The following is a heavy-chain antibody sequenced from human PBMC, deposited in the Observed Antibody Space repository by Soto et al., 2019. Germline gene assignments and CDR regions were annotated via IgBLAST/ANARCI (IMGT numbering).Heavy chain of an antibody. D-gene: IGHD5-18*01. J-gene: IGHJ4*02. CDR1: GFTFSSYA. CDR2: ISGSGGST. V-gene: IGHV3-23*01. Sequence: GGSLRLFCAASGFTFSSYAMSWVRQAPGKGLEWVSAISGSGGSTYYADSVKGRFTISRDNSKNTLYLQMNSLRAEDTAVYYCANTAMVTLYFDYWGQGTLVTVSS. CDR3: ANTAMVTLYFDY.